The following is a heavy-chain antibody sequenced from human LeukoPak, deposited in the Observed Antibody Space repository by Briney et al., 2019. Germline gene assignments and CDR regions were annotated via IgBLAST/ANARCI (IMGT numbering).Heavy chain of an antibody. CDR1: GGSISSSDYY. CDR2: IYYSGST. Sequence: PSETLSLTCTVSGGSISSSDYYWRWIRQPPGKGLEWIGYIYYSGSTYYNPSLKSRVTISVDTSKNQFSLKLSSVTAADTAVYYCARDRGITMVRGVSDAFDIWGQGTMVTVSS. V-gene: IGHV4-30-4*01. J-gene: IGHJ3*02. D-gene: IGHD3-10*01. CDR3: ARDRGITMVRGVSDAFDI.